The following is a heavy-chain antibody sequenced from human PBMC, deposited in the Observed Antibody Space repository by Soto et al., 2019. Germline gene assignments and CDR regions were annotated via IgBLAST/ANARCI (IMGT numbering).Heavy chain of an antibody. D-gene: IGHD6-19*01. CDR3: ARAGLGVPGTGYGMDV. CDR1: GYTFTSFG. V-gene: IGHV1-18*01. Sequence: QVQLVQSGSEVKKPGASVKVSCKASGYTFTSFGISWVRQAPGQGLEWMGWISAYNGNTNYAPKLQGRVTMTTDTSTSTAYMEVRSLRSVDSAVYYCARAGLGVPGTGYGMDVWGQGTTVTVSS. J-gene: IGHJ6*02. CDR2: ISAYNGNT.